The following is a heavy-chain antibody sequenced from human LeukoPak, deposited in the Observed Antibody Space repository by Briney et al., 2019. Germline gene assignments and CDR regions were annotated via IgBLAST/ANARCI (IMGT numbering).Heavy chain of an antibody. J-gene: IGHJ3*01. CDR3: AKAEERWELGLAAFDV. CDR1: GFTFSSYA. CDR2: ISGSGGST. V-gene: IGHV3-23*01. D-gene: IGHD1-26*01. Sequence: PGGSLRLSCAASGFTFSSYAMSWVRQAPGKGLEWVSAISGSGGSTYYADSVKGRFTISRDNSKNTLYLQMNSLRVEDTAVYYCAKAEERWELGLAAFDVWGQGTVVTVSS.